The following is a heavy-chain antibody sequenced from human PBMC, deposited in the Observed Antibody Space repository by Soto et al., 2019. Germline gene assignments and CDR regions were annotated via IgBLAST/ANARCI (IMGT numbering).Heavy chain of an antibody. CDR2: ISSSSSYI. Sequence: EVQLVESGGGLVKPGGSLRLSCAASGFTFSSYSMNWVRQAPGKGLEWVSSISSSSSYIYYADSVKGRFTISRDNAKNSLYLQMNSLRAEDTAVYYCARDQVQLAHYYGMDVWGQGTTVTVSS. CDR1: GFTFSSYS. J-gene: IGHJ6*02. D-gene: IGHD6-6*01. V-gene: IGHV3-21*01. CDR3: ARDQVQLAHYYGMDV.